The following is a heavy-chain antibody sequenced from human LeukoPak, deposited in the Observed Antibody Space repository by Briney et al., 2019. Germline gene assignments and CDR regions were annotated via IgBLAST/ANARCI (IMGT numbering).Heavy chain of an antibody. J-gene: IGHJ4*02. CDR2: ISGSGTAS. CDR1: GFKFDNYA. D-gene: IGHD2-21*01. CDR3: ARGWGGVSYYFQF. V-gene: IGHV3-23*01. Sequence: GGSLRLSCTGSGFKFDNYAMSWVRQTPGRGLEWVSSISGSGTASYYADSVKGRFTISRDNSQNTLFLQMNSLNAEDTAIYHCARGWGGVSYYFQFWGQGTLVTVSS.